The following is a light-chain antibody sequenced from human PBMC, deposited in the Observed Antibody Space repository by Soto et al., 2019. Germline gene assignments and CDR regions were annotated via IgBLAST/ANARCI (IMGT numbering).Light chain of an antibody. V-gene: IGKV3D-20*02. CDR1: QSVSSSY. Sequence: EIGMTQSPATLSLSPGERAALCCRASQSVSSSYLAWYQQKPGQAPRLLIYGASSRATGIPDRFSGSGSGTDFTLTISSLQPEDFATYYCQQSYSTPWTFGQGTKVDIK. J-gene: IGKJ1*01. CDR3: QQSYSTPWT. CDR2: GAS.